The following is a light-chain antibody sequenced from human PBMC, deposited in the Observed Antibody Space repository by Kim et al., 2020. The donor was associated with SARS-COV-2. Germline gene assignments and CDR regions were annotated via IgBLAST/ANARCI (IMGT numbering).Light chain of an antibody. Sequence: GQSITISCTGTSSDVGAYDYVSWYQQRPGKAPKLMIYDVTNRPSGVSNRFSGSKSGNTASLTISGLQAEDEADYYCSSFTTRSTWVFGGGTKVTVL. V-gene: IGLV2-14*04. CDR3: SSFTTRSTWV. J-gene: IGLJ3*02. CDR1: SSDVGAYDY. CDR2: DVT.